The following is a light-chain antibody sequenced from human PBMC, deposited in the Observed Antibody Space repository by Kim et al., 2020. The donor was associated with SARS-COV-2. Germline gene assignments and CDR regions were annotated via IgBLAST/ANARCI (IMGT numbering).Light chain of an antibody. CDR2: YNT. V-gene: IGLV3-21*04. Sequence: AQGETARITCGVNDIGSKRVHWYQERPGRAPLMVIYYNTDRPSGIPERVSGSYSGNTATLTISRVEAGDEADYYCQVWDRSSDHVVFGGGTQLTVL. J-gene: IGLJ2*01. CDR3: QVWDRSSDHVV. CDR1: DIGSKR.